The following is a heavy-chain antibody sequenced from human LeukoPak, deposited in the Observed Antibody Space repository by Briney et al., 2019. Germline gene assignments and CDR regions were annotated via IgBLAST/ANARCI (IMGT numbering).Heavy chain of an antibody. CDR1: GYTFTSYD. J-gene: IGHJ6*02. D-gene: IGHD3-10*02. CDR3: ARCSKYYYYYYGMDV. V-gene: IGHV1-8*01. CDR2: MNPNSGNT. Sequence: GASVKVSCKASGYTFTSYDINWVRQATGQGLEWMGWMNPNSGNTGYAQKFQGRVTMTRNTSISTAYIELSSLRSEDTAVYYCARCSKYYYYYYGMDVWGQGTTVTVSS.